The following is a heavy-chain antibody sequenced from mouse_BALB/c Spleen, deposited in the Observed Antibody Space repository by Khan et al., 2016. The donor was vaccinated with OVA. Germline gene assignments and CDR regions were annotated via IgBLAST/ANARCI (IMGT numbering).Heavy chain of an antibody. J-gene: IGHJ2*01. Sequence: VQLQQSGPELVKPGASVKVSCKASGYSFTDYNIFWVKQSHGKSLEWIGYIDPYNGGTSYNQKFEGKATLTVDKSSSTAFMHLSSLTSEDSAVFYCARTDYYGSSYYFDYWRQGTTLTVSS. CDR2: IDPYNGGT. CDR3: ARTDYYGSSYYFDY. CDR1: GYSFTDYN. D-gene: IGHD1-1*01. V-gene: IGHV1S135*01.